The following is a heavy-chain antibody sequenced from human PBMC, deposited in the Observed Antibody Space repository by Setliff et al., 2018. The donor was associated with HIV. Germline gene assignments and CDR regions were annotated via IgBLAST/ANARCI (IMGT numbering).Heavy chain of an antibody. J-gene: IGHJ5*01. CDR2: IALGSTTI. CDR3: SRWPFDS. V-gene: IGHV3-48*01. Sequence: GSLRLSCAGSGFIFSNSILTWVRQAPGKGLEWVSYIALGSTTIYYGDSVRGRFTISRDDARNVVFLQMNSLRAEDTAVYYCSRWPFDSWGQGTQVTVSS. CDR1: GFIFSNSI. D-gene: IGHD2-15*01.